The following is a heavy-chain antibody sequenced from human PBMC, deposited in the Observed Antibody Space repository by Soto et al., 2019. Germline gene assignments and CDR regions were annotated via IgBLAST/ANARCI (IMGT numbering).Heavy chain of an antibody. CDR2: IYPANSAT. V-gene: IGHV5-51*01. J-gene: IGHJ6*02. Sequence: GESLKISCKGSVYSFPSQWIGWVRQTPGQGLRWRGRIYPANSATRPRPSFQGQVIISADKSIRTAYPERSSLKASDSAMYYCVRIPHSTTSYYDHSYGMDVWGQGTTVTVSS. D-gene: IGHD6-13*01. CDR3: VRIPHSTTSYYDHSYGMDV. CDR1: VYSFPSQW.